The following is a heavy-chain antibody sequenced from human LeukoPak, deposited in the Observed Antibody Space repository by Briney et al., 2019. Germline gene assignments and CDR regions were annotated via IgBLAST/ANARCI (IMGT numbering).Heavy chain of an antibody. CDR3: ARFALSSSIDY. D-gene: IGHD6-13*01. CDR2: IYPGYSDT. Sequence: NRGESLKISCQVSGYRLTNNWIGWVPQVPGKGLEWMGIIYPGYSDTRYSPSFQGQVTFSVDTSTSTVYLQWSSLKASDTAIYYCARFALSSSIDYWGQGSLVTVSP. CDR1: GYRLTNNW. J-gene: IGHJ4*02. V-gene: IGHV5-51*01.